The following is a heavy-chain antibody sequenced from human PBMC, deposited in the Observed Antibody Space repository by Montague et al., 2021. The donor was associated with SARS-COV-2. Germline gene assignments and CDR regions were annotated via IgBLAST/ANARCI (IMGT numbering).Heavy chain of an antibody. CDR1: GGSISSYY. CDR3: ARAPVAHITIFGVVTSFDY. V-gene: IGHV4-59*01. Sequence: SETLSLTRTVSGGSISSYYWSWIRQPPGKGLEWIGYIYYSGSTNXNPSCRSRVTISVDTSKNQFSLKLSSVTAADTAVYYCARAPVAHITIFGVVTSFDYWGQGTLVTVSS. D-gene: IGHD3-3*01. CDR2: IYYSGST. J-gene: IGHJ4*02.